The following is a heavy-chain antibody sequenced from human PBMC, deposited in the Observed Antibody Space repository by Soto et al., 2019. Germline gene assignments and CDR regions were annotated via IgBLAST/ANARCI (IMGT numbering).Heavy chain of an antibody. J-gene: IGHJ4*02. Sequence: PGGSLRLSCAASGFTFSSYAMHWVRQAPGKGLEWVAVISYDGSNKYYADSVKGRFTISRDNSKNTLYLQMNSLRAEDTAVYYCARAASPWYYDSSGYYGYFDYWGQGTLVTVSS. CDR2: ISYDGSNK. D-gene: IGHD3-22*01. CDR1: GFTFSSYA. CDR3: ARAASPWYYDSSGYYGYFDY. V-gene: IGHV3-30-3*01.